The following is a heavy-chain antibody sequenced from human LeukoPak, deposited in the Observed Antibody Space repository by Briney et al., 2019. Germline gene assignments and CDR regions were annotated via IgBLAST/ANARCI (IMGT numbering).Heavy chain of an antibody. Sequence: PGGSLRLSCAASGFTFSSYAMSWVRQAPGKGLEWVSTISGSGGTTYYADSAKGRLTISRDNSKNTLYLQMNSLRDEDTAVYYCAKDPRAGYCSGGSCYTLWWAFDIWSQGTMVTVSS. D-gene: IGHD2-15*01. CDR1: GFTFSSYA. CDR2: ISGSGGTT. CDR3: AKDPRAGYCSGGSCYTLWWAFDI. V-gene: IGHV3-23*01. J-gene: IGHJ3*02.